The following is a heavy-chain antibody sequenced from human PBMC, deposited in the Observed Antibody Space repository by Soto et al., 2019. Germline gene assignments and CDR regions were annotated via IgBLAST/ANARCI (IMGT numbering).Heavy chain of an antibody. D-gene: IGHD6-19*01. CDR3: ARGGGWYVWFDP. CDR2: INAGNGNT. CDR1: GYTFTSYA. V-gene: IGHV1-3*01. Sequence: ASVKVSCKASGYTFTSYAMHWVRQAPGQRLEWMGWINAGNGNTKYSQKFQGRVTITRDTSASTAYMELSSLRSEDTAVYYCARGGGWYVWFDPWGQGTLVTVS. J-gene: IGHJ5*02.